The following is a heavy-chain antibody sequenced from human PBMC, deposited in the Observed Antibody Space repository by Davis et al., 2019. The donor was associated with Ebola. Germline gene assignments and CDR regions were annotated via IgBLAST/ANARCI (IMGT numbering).Heavy chain of an antibody. J-gene: IGHJ4*02. CDR2: INHSRST. D-gene: IGHD2-15*01. Sequence: SETLSLTCAVYGGSFSGYYWSWIRQPPGKGLEWIGEINHSRSTNYNPSLKSRVTMSVDTSKNQFSLKLSSVTAADTAVYYCAVYTTGYSYFDYWGQGTLVTVSS. CDR3: AVYTTGYSYFDY. V-gene: IGHV4-34*01. CDR1: GGSFSGYY.